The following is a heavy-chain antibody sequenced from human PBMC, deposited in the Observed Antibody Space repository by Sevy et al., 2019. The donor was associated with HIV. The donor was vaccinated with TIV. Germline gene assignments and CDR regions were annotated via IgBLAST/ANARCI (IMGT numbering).Heavy chain of an antibody. CDR1: GFTVNDKY. CDR2: IFSSGST. CDR3: VSLFLSYRSGWSYFDY. J-gene: IGHJ4*02. Sequence: GGSLRLSCAISGFTVNDKYIIWVRQAPGKGLEWVSVIFSSGSTYYADSAKGRNTISRDNSKNTVDLQMNSVRAEDTAVYYCVSLFLSYRSGWSYFDYWGQGTLVTVSS. D-gene: IGHD6-19*01. V-gene: IGHV3-66*02.